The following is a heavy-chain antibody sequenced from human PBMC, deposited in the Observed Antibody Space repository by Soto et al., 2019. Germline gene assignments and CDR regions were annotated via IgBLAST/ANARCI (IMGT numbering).Heavy chain of an antibody. D-gene: IGHD1-26*01. CDR1: GFTFSTYA. Sequence: GGSLRLSCAASGFTFSTYAMNWVRQAPGKGLEWVSAISGGGGSTYYADSVKGRVAISRDNSKTTLYLQMNSLRAEDTAVYYCAKVSLGALTFTDYYYYGLDVWGQGTTVTVSS. V-gene: IGHV3-23*01. CDR2: ISGGGGST. J-gene: IGHJ6*02. CDR3: AKVSLGALTFTDYYYYGLDV.